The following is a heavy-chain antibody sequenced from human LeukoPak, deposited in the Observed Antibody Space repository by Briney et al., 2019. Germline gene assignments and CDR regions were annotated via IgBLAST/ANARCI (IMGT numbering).Heavy chain of an antibody. Sequence: ASVKVSCKASGGTFSSYAISWVRQAPGQGLEWMGRIIPILGIANYAQKFQGRVTITADKSTSTAYMELSSLRSEDTAVYYCAREQEGYCSSTSCYGFDLWGRGTLVTVSS. D-gene: IGHD2-2*01. CDR1: GGTFSSYA. CDR3: AREQEGYCSSTSCYGFDL. V-gene: IGHV1-69*04. CDR2: IIPILGIA. J-gene: IGHJ2*01.